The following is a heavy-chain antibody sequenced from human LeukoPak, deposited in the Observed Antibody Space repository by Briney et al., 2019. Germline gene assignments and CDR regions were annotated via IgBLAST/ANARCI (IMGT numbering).Heavy chain of an antibody. CDR2: IYYSGRT. D-gene: IGHD6-19*01. V-gene: IGHV4-39*01. CDR1: GGSISSSSYY. Sequence: PSETLSLTCTVSGGSISSSSYYWGWIRQPQGRGLEWIVSIYYSGRTYYNPSLNSRLTISVDTSKNQFSLKLSSVTASDTSIYYCSTTRLGYSGGWHWGQGALVTVSS. CDR3: STTRLGYSGGWH. J-gene: IGHJ4*02.